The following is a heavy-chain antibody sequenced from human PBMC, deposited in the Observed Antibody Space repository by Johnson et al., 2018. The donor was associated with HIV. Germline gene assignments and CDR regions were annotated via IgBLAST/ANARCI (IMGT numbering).Heavy chain of an antibody. Sequence: QVQLVESGGGLIQPGGSLRLSCAASGFTFSSYAMHWVRQAPGKGLEWVAVISYDGSNKYFADSVKGRFTISRDNSKNSLYLQMNSLRAEDTAVYYCARDQSNGWNRGAFDIWGQGTVVTVSS. D-gene: IGHD6-19*01. CDR3: ARDQSNGWNRGAFDI. V-gene: IGHV3-30-3*01. CDR2: ISYDGSNK. J-gene: IGHJ3*02. CDR1: GFTFSSYA.